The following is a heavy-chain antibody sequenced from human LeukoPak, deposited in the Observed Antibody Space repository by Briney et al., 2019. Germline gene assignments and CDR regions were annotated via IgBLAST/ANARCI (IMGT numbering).Heavy chain of an antibody. CDR2: IYTSGST. CDR1: GYSISSGYY. CDR3: AREGPHCSSTSCYEYFQH. Sequence: SETLSLTCTVSGYSISSGYYWGWIRQPAGKGLEWIGRIYTSGSTNYNPSLKSRVTMSVDTSKNQFSLKLSSVTAADTAVYYCAREGPHCSSTSCYEYFQHWGQGTLVTVSS. J-gene: IGHJ1*01. V-gene: IGHV4-4*07. D-gene: IGHD2-2*01.